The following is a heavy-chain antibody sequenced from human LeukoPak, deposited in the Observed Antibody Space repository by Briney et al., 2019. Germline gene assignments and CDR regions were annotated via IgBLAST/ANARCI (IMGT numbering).Heavy chain of an antibody. Sequence: EASVKVSCKASGYTFTSYNISWVREALGQGLEWMGWMNVIGGNTGYTQKFRGRVTITRNTSITTAYMELSSLTSEDTAVYYCARTHRWYCIDTSCYPLDPWGQGTLVTVSS. CDR3: ARTHRWYCIDTSCYPLDP. V-gene: IGHV1-8*01. CDR1: GYTFTSYN. J-gene: IGHJ5*02. D-gene: IGHD2-2*01. CDR2: MNVIGGNT.